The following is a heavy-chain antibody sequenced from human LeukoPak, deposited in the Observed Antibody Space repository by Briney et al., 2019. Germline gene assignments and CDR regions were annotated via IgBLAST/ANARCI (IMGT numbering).Heavy chain of an antibody. D-gene: IGHD3-16*02. V-gene: IGHV3-30*04. Sequence: GGSLRLSCAASGFTFSSYAMHWVRQAPGKGLEWVAVISYDGSNKYYADSVKGRFTISRDNSKNTLYLQMNSLRAEDTAVYYCARDLLMITFGGVIAPSVFDYWGQGTLVTVSS. J-gene: IGHJ4*02. CDR3: ARDLLMITFGGVIAPSVFDY. CDR1: GFTFSSYA. CDR2: ISYDGSNK.